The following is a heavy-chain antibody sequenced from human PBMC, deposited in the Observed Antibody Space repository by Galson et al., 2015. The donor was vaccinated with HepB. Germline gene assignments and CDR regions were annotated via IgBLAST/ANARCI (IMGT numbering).Heavy chain of an antibody. CDR2: ISWNSGSI. J-gene: IGHJ3*02. V-gene: IGHV3-9*01. CDR1: GFTFDDYA. Sequence: SLRLSCAASGFTFDDYAMHWVRQAPGKGLEWVSGISWNSGSIGYADSVKGRFTISRDNAKNSLYLQMNSLRAEDTALYYCAKDYKVAAWGGDAFDIWGQGTMVTVSS. D-gene: IGHD5-12*01. CDR3: AKDYKVAAWGGDAFDI.